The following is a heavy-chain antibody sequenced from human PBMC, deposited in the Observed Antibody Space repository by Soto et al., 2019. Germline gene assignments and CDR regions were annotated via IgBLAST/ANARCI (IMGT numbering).Heavy chain of an antibody. CDR3: ARPLHSGSYWGGAFDI. Sequence: GESLKISCKGSGYSFTSYWIGWVRQMHGKGLEWMGIIYPGDSDTRYSPSFQGQVTISADKSISTAYLQWSSLKASDTAMYYCARPLHSGSYWGGAFDIWGQGTMVTVSS. CDR2: IYPGDSDT. V-gene: IGHV5-51*01. J-gene: IGHJ3*02. D-gene: IGHD1-26*01. CDR1: GYSFTSYW.